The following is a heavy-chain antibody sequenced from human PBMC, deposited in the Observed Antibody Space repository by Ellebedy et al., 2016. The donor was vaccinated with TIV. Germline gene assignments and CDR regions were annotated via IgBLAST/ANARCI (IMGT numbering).Heavy chain of an antibody. CDR2: INTNSGNP. V-gene: IGHV7-4-1*02. CDR1: GYTFSHYG. D-gene: IGHD2-2*02. J-gene: IGHJ4*02. Sequence: AASVKVSCKGSGYTFSHYGINWLRQAPGQGPEWMGWINTNSGNPTYAQCFTGRFVFSFDTSVSTAYLQISSRKAEDTAVDYCARGYSGWDFWGQGTLVTVSS. CDR3: ARGYSGWDF.